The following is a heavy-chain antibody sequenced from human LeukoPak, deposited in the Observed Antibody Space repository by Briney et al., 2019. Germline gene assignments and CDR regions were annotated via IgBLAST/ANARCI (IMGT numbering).Heavy chain of an antibody. CDR2: IYYSGST. CDR1: GGSISSSSYY. D-gene: IGHD3-3*01. CDR3: ARRPQTYYDFWSGHRFDY. Sequence: SETLSLTCTVSGGSISSSSYYWGWIRQPPGEGLEWIGSIYYSGSTYYNPSLKSRVTISVDTSKNQFSLKLSSVTAADTAVYYCARRPQTYYDFWSGHRFDYWGQGTLVTVSS. J-gene: IGHJ4*02. V-gene: IGHV4-39*01.